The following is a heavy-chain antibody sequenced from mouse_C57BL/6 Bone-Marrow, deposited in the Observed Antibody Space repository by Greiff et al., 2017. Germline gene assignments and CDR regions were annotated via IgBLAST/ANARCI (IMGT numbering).Heavy chain of an antibody. CDR3: ARGAGYYAAWFAY. CDR2: IYPRSGNT. V-gene: IGHV1-81*01. CDR1: GYTFTSYG. Sequence: VKLEESGAELARPGASVKLSCKASGYTFTSYGISWVKQRTGQGLEWIGEIYPRSGNTYYNEKFKGKATLTADKSSSTAYMELRSLTSEDSAVYFCARGAGYYAAWFAYWGQGTLVTVSA. D-gene: IGHD2-3*01. J-gene: IGHJ3*01.